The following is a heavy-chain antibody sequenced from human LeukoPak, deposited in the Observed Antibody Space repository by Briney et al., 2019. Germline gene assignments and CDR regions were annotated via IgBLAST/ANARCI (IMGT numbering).Heavy chain of an antibody. V-gene: IGHV1-18*01. CDR3: ARDRTRTMIVAHTPQEFGY. CDR2: ISAYNGNT. CDR1: GYTFTSYG. D-gene: IGHD3-22*01. J-gene: IGHJ4*02. Sequence: GASVKVSCKASGYTFTSYGISWVRQAPGQGLEWMGWISAYNGNTNYAQKLQGRVTMTTDTSTSTAYMELRSLRSDDTAVYYCARDRTRTMIVAHTPQEFGYWGQGTLVTVSS.